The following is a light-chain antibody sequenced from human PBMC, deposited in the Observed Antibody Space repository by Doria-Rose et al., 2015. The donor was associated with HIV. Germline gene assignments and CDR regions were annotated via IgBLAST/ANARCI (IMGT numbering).Light chain of an antibody. CDR2: DGS. CDR3: HQYGTSWT. J-gene: IGKJ1*01. Sequence: EIVMTQSPGTLSLSPGERATLSCRASRSFSSTYLAWYQQKPGQAPSLLIYDGSTRATGIPDRFSASGPGTDFTLTINRLEPEDFALYYCHQYGTSWTFGQGTKEEI. V-gene: IGKV3-20*01. CDR1: RSFSSTY.